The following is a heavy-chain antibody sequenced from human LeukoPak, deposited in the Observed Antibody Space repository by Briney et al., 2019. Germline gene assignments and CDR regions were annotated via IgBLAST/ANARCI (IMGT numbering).Heavy chain of an antibody. D-gene: IGHD3-10*01. J-gene: IGHJ4*02. Sequence: GGSLRLSCAASGFTFSNYWMTWVRQAPGKGLEWVANIKQDGSVRDYVDSVKGRFTISRDDAKNSLYLQMNSLRAEDTAVYYCARGITMANWGQGTLVTVSS. V-gene: IGHV3-7*04. CDR3: ARGITMAN. CDR2: IKQDGSVR. CDR1: GFTFSNYW.